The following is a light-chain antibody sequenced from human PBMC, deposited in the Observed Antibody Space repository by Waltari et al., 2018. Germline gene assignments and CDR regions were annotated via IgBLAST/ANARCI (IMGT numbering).Light chain of an antibody. Sequence: QSALTQPASVSGSPGQSITISCTGTSSDVGGYNYVAWFQQYPGKAPNLLIYDVTNRVAGVSKRCSGSKSGNTASLTSSGLQAEDEADYYCDSYTSSVTRIFGTGTKVTVL. J-gene: IGLJ1*01. CDR2: DVT. CDR3: DSYTSSVTRI. V-gene: IGLV2-14*03. CDR1: SSDVGGYNY.